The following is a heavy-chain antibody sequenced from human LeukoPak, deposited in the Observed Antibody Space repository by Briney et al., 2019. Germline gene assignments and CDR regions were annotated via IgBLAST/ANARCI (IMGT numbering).Heavy chain of an antibody. CDR1: GYSFTSYW. D-gene: IGHD6-19*01. V-gene: IGHV5-51*01. Sequence: GESLKISCKGSGYSFTSYWIGWVRQMPGKGLEWMGIIYPGDSDTRYSPSFQGQVTISADKSISTAYLQWSSLKASDTVMYYCARHPRGYSSGWYFDYWGQGTLVTVS. CDR3: ARHPRGYSSGWYFDY. J-gene: IGHJ4*02. CDR2: IYPGDSDT.